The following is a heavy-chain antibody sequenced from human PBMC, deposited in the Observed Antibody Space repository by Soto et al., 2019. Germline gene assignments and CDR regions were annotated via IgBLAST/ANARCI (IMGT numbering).Heavy chain of an antibody. CDR2: ISVSGSLI. J-gene: IGHJ6*02. CDR1: GFTFSSNG. D-gene: IGHD3-9*01. Sequence: PGGSLRLSCAPSGFTFSSNGMNWVRQSPGKGLEWVSSISVSGSLIFYADAVRGRFTISRDNTKKTLYLQMNSLRVEDTALYYCATAGLTGTVWGQGTTVTVSS. CDR3: ATAGLTGTV. V-gene: IGHV3-21*01.